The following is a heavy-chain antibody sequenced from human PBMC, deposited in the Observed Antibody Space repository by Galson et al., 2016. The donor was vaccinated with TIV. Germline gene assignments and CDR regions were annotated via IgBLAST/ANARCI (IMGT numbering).Heavy chain of an antibody. D-gene: IGHD3-22*01. J-gene: IGHJ4*02. CDR3: ARLEGYDDSASDY. V-gene: IGHV5-51*03. CDR2: IYPGDSNT. Sequence: QSGAEVKKPGGSLKISCKASGYNFMNYWIGWVRHMPGKGLEWMGIIYPGDSNTRHSPSFQGQVTISADKSSSTAHLQWSSLKASDTAMYYCARLEGYDDSASDYWGQGTLVTVSS. CDR1: GYNFMNYW.